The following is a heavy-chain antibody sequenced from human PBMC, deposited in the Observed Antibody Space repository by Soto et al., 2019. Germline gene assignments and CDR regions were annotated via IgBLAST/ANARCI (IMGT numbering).Heavy chain of an antibody. J-gene: IGHJ4*02. V-gene: IGHV1-2*02. D-gene: IGHD1-26*01. Sequence: QVQLVQSGAEVKKPGASVKVSCKASGYTFTGYYMHWVRQAPGQGLEWMGWINPNSGGTNDAQKFQGRVTMTRDTSISTAYMELSRLRSDDTAVYYCARGGPSGSFLGVYWGQGTLVTVSS. CDR3: ARGGPSGSFLGVY. CDR1: GYTFTGYY. CDR2: INPNSGGT.